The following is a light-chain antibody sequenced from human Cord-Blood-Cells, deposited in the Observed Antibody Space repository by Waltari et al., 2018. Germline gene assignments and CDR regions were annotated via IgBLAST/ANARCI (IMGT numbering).Light chain of an antibody. V-gene: IGLV2-14*01. CDR1: SSDVGGYNY. CDR3: AAWDDSLSGVV. Sequence: QSALTQPASVSGSPGQSITISCTGTSSDVGGYNYVSWYQQHPGKAPKLMIYDVSKRPSGVSKRFSGSKSGHTASLPISELQAEDEADYYCAAWDDSLSGVVFGGGTKLTVL. CDR2: DVS. J-gene: IGLJ2*01.